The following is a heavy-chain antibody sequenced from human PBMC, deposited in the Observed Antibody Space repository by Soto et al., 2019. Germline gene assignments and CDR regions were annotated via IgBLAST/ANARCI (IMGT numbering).Heavy chain of an antibody. V-gene: IGHV3-53*01. CDR2: IYSGGST. J-gene: IGHJ4*02. CDR3: ARAVIEGYYDSSPYYFDY. CDR1: GFTVSSNY. D-gene: IGHD3-22*01. Sequence: GGSLRLSCAASGFTVSSNYMSWVRQTPGKGLAWVSVIYSGGSTYYADSVKGRFTISRDNSKNTLYLQMNSLRAEDTAVYYCARAVIEGYYDSSPYYFDYWGQGTLVTVSS.